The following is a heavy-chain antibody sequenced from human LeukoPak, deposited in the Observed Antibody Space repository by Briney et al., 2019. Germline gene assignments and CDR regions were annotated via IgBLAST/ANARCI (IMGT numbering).Heavy chain of an antibody. Sequence: GESLKISCKGSGYSFTSHWIGWVRQMPGKGLEWMGIIYPGDSETRYSPSFQGQVTISADKSISTAYLQWSSLQASDTAIYYCARPNWGNTLDYWGQGTLVTVSS. V-gene: IGHV5-51*01. CDR1: GYSFTSHW. CDR2: IYPGDSET. J-gene: IGHJ4*02. CDR3: ARPNWGNTLDY. D-gene: IGHD7-27*01.